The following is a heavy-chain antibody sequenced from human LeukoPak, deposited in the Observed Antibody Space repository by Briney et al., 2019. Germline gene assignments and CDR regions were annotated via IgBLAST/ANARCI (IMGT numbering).Heavy chain of an antibody. J-gene: IGHJ6*04. CDR2: IYPNGST. CDR1: GGPINFY. CDR3: ARDVRRALRFNNFYPYFGMDV. Sequence: PSETLSLTCSVSGGPINFYWSWIRQSPRKGLEWIGCIYPNGSTSYNSPLKSRVTISLDTSKKQVSLMLKSVTAADTAVYYCARDVRRALRFNNFYPYFGMDVWGKGTTVIVST. D-gene: IGHD3-3*01. V-gene: IGHV4-59*01.